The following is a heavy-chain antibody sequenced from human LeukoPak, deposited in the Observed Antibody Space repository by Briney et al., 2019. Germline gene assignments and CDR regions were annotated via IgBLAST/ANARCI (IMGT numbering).Heavy chain of an antibody. CDR1: GFTFSDSY. CDR2: INSDGSST. D-gene: IGHD2-2*01. CDR3: RCTGVVPAAIFGHKKSYYMDV. Sequence: GGSLRLSCAASGFTFSDSYMTWVRQAPGKGLVWVSRINSDGSSTSYADSVKGRFTISRDNAKNTLYLQMNSLRAEDTAVYYCRCTGVVPAAIFGHKKSYYMDVWGKGTTVTVSS. J-gene: IGHJ6*03. V-gene: IGHV3-74*01.